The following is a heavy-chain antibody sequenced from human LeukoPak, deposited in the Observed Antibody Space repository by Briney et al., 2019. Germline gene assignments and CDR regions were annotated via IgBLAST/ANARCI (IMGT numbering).Heavy chain of an antibody. J-gene: IGHJ4*02. Sequence: GGSLRLSCAASGFTFSSYAMHWVRQAPGKGLEWVSGISWNSGSIGYADSVKGRFTISRDNAKNSLYLQMNSLRAEDTALYYCAKGGSGSYYGSSDYWGQGTLVTVSS. CDR1: GFTFSSYA. CDR3: AKGGSGSYYGSSDY. D-gene: IGHD1-26*01. V-gene: IGHV3-9*01. CDR2: ISWNSGSI.